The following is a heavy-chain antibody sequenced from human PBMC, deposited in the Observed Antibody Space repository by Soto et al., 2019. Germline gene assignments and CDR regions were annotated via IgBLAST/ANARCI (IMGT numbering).Heavy chain of an antibody. V-gene: IGHV3-11*01. CDR2: ISSSGSTI. J-gene: IGHJ4*02. Sequence: GGSLRLSCAASGFTFSDYYMSWIRQAPGKGLEWVSYISSSGSTIYYADSVKGRFTISRDNAKNSLYLQMNSLRAEDTAVYYCARGWGRQNYDILTGYYYFDYWGKETLVTVSS. CDR3: ARGWGRQNYDILTGYYYFDY. CDR1: GFTFSDYY. D-gene: IGHD3-9*01.